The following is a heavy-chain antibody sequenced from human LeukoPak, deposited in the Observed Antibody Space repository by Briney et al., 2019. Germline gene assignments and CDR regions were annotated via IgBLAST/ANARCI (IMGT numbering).Heavy chain of an antibody. Sequence: GGSLRLSCAASGFTFSDYYINWVRQAPGEGLEWVSVIYSGGSTYYADSVKGRFTISRDNSKNTLYLQINSLRAEDTAVYYCARGRRYCSGGSCYSKANYYYYYMDVWGKGTTVTISS. CDR1: GFTFSDYY. CDR2: IYSGGST. D-gene: IGHD2-15*01. V-gene: IGHV3-53*01. CDR3: ARGRRYCSGGSCYSKANYYYYYMDV. J-gene: IGHJ6*03.